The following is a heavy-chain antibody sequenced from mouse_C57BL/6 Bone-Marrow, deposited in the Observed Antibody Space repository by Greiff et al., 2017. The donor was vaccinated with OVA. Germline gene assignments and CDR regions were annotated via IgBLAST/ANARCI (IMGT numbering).Heavy chain of an antibody. D-gene: IGHD2-4*01. CDR2: IDPENGDT. Sequence: VQLQQSGAEPVRPGASVKLSCTASGFNINDDYMHWVKQRPEQGLEWIGWIDPENGDTDYASKFQGKATITADTSSNTAYLQLSSLTSEDTAVYYCTTGLGGFAYWGQGTLVTVSA. CDR3: TTGLGGFAY. V-gene: IGHV14-4*01. CDR1: GFNINDDY. J-gene: IGHJ3*01.